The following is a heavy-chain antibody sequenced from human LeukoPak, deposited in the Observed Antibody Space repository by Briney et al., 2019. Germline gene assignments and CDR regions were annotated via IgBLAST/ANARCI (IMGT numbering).Heavy chain of an antibody. CDR1: GYTFTGYY. Sequence: GASVKVSCKASGYTFTGYYMHWVRQAPGQGLEWMGWINPNSGGTNYAQKFQGRITMTRDTSISTAYMELSRLRSDDTAVYYCARDFPPKYSYARGYAFDIWGQGTMVTVSS. CDR2: INPNSGGT. J-gene: IGHJ3*02. CDR3: ARDFPPKYSYARGYAFDI. D-gene: IGHD5-18*01. V-gene: IGHV1-2*02.